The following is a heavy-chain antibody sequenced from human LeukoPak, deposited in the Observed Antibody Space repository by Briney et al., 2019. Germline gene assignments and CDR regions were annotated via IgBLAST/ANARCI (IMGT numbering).Heavy chain of an antibody. Sequence: SETLSLTRTVSGGSISSSSYYWGWIRQPPGKGLEWIGSIYYSGSTYYNPSLKSRVTISVDTSKNQFSLKLSSVTAADTAVYYCARAFSGSGSYYSEMLYYYYYMDVWGKGTTVTISS. CDR1: GGSISSSSYY. CDR2: IYYSGST. D-gene: IGHD3-10*01. CDR3: ARAFSGSGSYYSEMLYYYYYMDV. V-gene: IGHV4-39*07. J-gene: IGHJ6*03.